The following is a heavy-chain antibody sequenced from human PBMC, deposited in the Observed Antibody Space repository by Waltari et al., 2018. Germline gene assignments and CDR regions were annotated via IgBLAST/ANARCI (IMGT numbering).Heavy chain of an antibody. Sequence: QVQLVESGGGLVKPGGSMRLSCAASGFTFRDYYMSWIRQAPGKGLEWVSYISSSGSTIYYADSVKGRFTISRDNAKNSLYLQMNSLRAEDTAVYYCAGGFDRYNWNDPSGDYGGQGTLVTVSS. D-gene: IGHD1-1*01. J-gene: IGHJ4*02. CDR2: ISSSGSTI. V-gene: IGHV3-11*04. CDR1: GFTFRDYY. CDR3: AGGFDRYNWNDPSGDY.